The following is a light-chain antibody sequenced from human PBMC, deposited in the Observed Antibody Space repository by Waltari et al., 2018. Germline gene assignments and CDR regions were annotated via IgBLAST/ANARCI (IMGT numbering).Light chain of an antibody. CDR2: DVD. CDR3: CSYAGRYTWV. Sequence: QSALTQPRSVSGSPGQSVTISCTGASSDVGSNNRVSWYQQPPGTAPKLIIHDVDKRPAGVPYRFSGSKSGNTASLTISGLQGEDEADYYCCSYAGRYTWVFGGGTKLTVL. V-gene: IGLV2-11*01. J-gene: IGLJ3*02. CDR1: SSDVGSNNR.